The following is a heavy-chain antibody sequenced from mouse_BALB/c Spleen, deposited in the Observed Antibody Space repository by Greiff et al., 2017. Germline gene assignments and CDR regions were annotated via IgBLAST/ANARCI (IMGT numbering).Heavy chain of an antibody. J-gene: IGHJ4*01. D-gene: IGHD1-1*01. CDR3: ARLGSSYYAMDY. CDR1: GFNIKDTY. CDR2: IDTSNGKT. V-gene: IGHV14-3*02. Sequence: VQLLQSGAELVKPGASVKLSCTASGFNIKDTYMPWVKQRPEQGLEWIGRIDTSNGKTKYDPKFQGKATITADTSSNTAYLQLSSLTSEDTAVYYCARLGSSYYAMDYWGQGTSVTVSS.